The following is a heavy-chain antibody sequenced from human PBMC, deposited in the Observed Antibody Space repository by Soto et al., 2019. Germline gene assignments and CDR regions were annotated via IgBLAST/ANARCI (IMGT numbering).Heavy chain of an antibody. CDR2: IHSGGNS. CDR1: GFVVTKNY. CDR3: VREFTS. J-gene: IGHJ5*01. Sequence: PEGSLRLSCTASGFVVTKNYMRRVRQAPGKRPARASIIHSGGNSYFADSLKGRFPISRDNSKNTLNIHMNNLRVEDTAVYYCVREFTSWGQGT. V-gene: IGHV3-53*01.